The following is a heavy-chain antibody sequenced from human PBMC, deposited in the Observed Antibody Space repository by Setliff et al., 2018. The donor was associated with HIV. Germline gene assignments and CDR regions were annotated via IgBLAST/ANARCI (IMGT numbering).Heavy chain of an antibody. Sequence: GGSLRLSCVASGFTFSSFGMHWVRQAPGKGLEWVAAISYDGSNKYYADSVKGRFSISRDISKDTLDLQMNSLRVADTAVYYCAKDPFHYYSSEENFFGPWGQGTLVTVSS. CDR3: AKDPFHYYSSEENFFGP. J-gene: IGHJ5*02. CDR2: ISYDGSNK. D-gene: IGHD3-10*01. V-gene: IGHV3-30*18. CDR1: GFTFSSFG.